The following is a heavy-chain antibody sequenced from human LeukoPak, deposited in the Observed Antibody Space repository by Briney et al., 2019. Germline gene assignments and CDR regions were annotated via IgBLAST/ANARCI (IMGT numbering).Heavy chain of an antibody. CDR2: ISSSSSYI. Sequence: GGSLRLSCAASGFTFSSYGMSWVRQAPGKGLEWVSSISSSSSYIYYADSVKGRFTISRDNAKNSLYLQMNSLRAEDTALYYCAKSRLSGINDAFDIWGQGTMVTVSS. CDR3: AKSRLSGINDAFDI. J-gene: IGHJ3*02. V-gene: IGHV3-21*04. CDR1: GFTFSSYG. D-gene: IGHD3-3*01.